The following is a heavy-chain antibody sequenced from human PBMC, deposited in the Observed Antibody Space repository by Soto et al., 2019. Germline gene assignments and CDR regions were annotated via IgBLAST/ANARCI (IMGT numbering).Heavy chain of an antibody. CDR3: VRHHQSTNFDF. D-gene: IGHD1-26*01. CDR1: GGSISSSGYY. V-gene: IGHV4-39*01. Sequence: TSETLSLTCTVSGGSISSSGYYWAWVRQPPGKGLEYIGSIFYSGSTYYNASLKSRVTISADMSKNQFSLRLTSVTAADTAVYYCVRHHQSTNFDFWGQGTLVTVS. J-gene: IGHJ4*02. CDR2: IFYSGST.